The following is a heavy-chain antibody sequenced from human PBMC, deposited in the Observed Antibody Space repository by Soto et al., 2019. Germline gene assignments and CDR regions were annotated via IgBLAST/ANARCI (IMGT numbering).Heavy chain of an antibody. Sequence: QVRLQESGPGLVKPSQTLSLTCTVSGGSISSGDYYWSWIRQPPGKGLEWIGNIYHSGRAYYNPSLGSRCTITVDTSKNQFSLKVNSVIAADTAVYYCARAGVDDSSGYYGKVFDYWGQGTLVTVSS. CDR1: GGSISSGDYY. V-gene: IGHV4-30-4*01. CDR3: ARAGVDDSSGYYGKVFDY. CDR2: IYHSGRA. D-gene: IGHD3-22*01. J-gene: IGHJ4*02.